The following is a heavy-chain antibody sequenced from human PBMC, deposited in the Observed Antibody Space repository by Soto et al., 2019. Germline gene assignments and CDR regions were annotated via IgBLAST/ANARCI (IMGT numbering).Heavy chain of an antibody. CDR1: GGTFSSYA. CDR2: IIPIFGTA. V-gene: IGHV1-69*13. Sequence: GASVKVSCKASGGTFSSYAISWVRQAPGQGLEWMGGIIPIFGTANYAQKFQGRVTITADESTSTAYMELSSLRSEDTAVYYCASHYYYGMDVWGQGTTVTVSS. J-gene: IGHJ6*02. CDR3: ASHYYYGMDV.